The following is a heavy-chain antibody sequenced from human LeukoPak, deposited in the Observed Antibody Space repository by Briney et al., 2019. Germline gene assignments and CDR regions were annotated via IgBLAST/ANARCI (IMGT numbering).Heavy chain of an antibody. V-gene: IGHV3-23*01. CDR3: AKEYGGSRDYFYGRDV. D-gene: IGHD3-16*01. CDR1: GFTFSSYA. Sequence: GGSLRLSCAASGFTFSSYAMGWVRQAPGKGLEWVSVVTGSGGNTYYADSVKGRFTISRDNSESTLSLQMNSLRAEDTAVYYCAKEYGGSRDYFYGRDVGGQGTRVPV. J-gene: IGHJ6*02. CDR2: VTGSGGNT.